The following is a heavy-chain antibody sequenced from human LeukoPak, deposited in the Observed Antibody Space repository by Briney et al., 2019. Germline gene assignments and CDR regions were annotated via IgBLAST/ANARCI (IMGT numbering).Heavy chain of an antibody. CDR2: INPNTGGA. CDR1: DYTFTDYY. J-gene: IGHJ4*02. CDR3: ARAKANWGSGDY. V-gene: IGHV1-2*02. D-gene: IGHD7-27*01. Sequence: ASVKVSCKASDYTFTDYYVHWVGQAPGQGLEWMGWINPNTGGANYAQKFQGRVTMTRDTSISKGYLDLSGLRSDDTAVYYCARAKANWGSGDYWGQGTLVTVSS.